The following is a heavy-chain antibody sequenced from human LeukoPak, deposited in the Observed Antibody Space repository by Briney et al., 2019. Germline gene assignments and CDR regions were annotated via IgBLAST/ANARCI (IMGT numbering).Heavy chain of an antibody. D-gene: IGHD2/OR15-2a*01. CDR3: ARARSIRVFDI. CDR1: GFTFSSYW. CDR2: IKQDGSEK. J-gene: IGHJ3*02. V-gene: IGHV3-7*01. Sequence: GXSLRLSCAASGFTFSSYWMSWVRQAPGKGLEWVANIKQDGSEKYYVDSVKGRFTISRDNDNAKDSLYLQMNSLRAEDTAVYYCARARSIRVFDIWGQGTLVTVSS.